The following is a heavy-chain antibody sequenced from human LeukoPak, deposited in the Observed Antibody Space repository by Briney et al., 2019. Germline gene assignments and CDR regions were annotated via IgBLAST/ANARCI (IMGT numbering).Heavy chain of an antibody. J-gene: IGHJ6*03. V-gene: IGHV1-24*01. CDR1: GYRLSELS. Sequence: EASVTVSCKVSGYRLSELSMHWVRQAPGKGLEWMGVLDIEDDEPIYAQKFQGRVIMTADTSTDTAYMELSSLRSEDTAVYYCATEATSPDYNYYMDVWGKGTTVTVSS. D-gene: IGHD2-2*01. CDR3: ATEATSPDYNYYMDV. CDR2: LDIEDDEP.